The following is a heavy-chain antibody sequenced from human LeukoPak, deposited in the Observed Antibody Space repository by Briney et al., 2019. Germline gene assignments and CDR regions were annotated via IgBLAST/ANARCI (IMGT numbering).Heavy chain of an antibody. D-gene: IGHD3-10*01. CDR1: GGSISRYY. J-gene: IGHJ6*03. CDR3: ARDGSGSSNDYYYYYMDV. CDR2: IYTSGST. Sequence: SETLSLTCTVSGGSISRYYWSWIRQPAGKGLEWIGRIYTSGSTNYNPSLKSRVTISVDTSKNQFSLKLSSVTAADTAVYYCARDGSGSSNDYYYYYMDVWGKGTTVTISS. V-gene: IGHV4-4*07.